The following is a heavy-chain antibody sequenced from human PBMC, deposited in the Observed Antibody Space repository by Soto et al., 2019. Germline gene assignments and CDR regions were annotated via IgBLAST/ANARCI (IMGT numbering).Heavy chain of an antibody. J-gene: IGHJ5*02. CDR2: ISGGGGAYI. CDR1: RFTFSTYG. V-gene: IGHV3-21*01. D-gene: IGHD6-13*01. Sequence: GGSLRLSCAASRFTFSTYGMSWVRQAPGKGLEWVSGISGGGGAYISYTDALSGRFTISRDNAKNSLHLQMNSLRAEDTAVYYCTRDASRDSSARGWFDPWGPGTLVTVSS. CDR3: TRDASRDSSARGWFDP.